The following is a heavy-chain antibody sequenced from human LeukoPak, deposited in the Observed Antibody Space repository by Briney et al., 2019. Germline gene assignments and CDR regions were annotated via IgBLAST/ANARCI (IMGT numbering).Heavy chain of an antibody. D-gene: IGHD3-10*01. CDR1: GYTFTGYY. CDR2: INPNSGGT. V-gene: IGHV1-2*02. Sequence: ASVTVSCKASGYTFTGYYLHWVRQAPGQGLEWMGWINPNSGGTKYAQRFQGRVTMTRDTSISTAYMELSRLTSDDTAVYYCARGGVLRITNYWFDPWGQGTLVTVSS. J-gene: IGHJ5*02. CDR3: ARGGVLRITNYWFDP.